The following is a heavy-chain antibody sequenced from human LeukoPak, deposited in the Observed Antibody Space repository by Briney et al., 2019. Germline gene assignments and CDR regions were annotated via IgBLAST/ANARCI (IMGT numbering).Heavy chain of an antibody. CDR1: GFPFSGYW. V-gene: IGHV3-7*01. CDR2: ISQDGSAQ. Sequence: GGSLRLSCAASGFPFSGYWMDWVRQAPGKGMEWVANISQDGSAQYYAASVKGRFTISRDNAKNSLYLQMNSLRAEDTAVYYCSRSLDYLGQGALVTVSS. J-gene: IGHJ4*02. CDR3: SRSLDY.